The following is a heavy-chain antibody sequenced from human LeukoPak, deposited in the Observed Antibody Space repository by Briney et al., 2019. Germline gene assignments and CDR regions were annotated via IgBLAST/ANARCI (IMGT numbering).Heavy chain of an antibody. CDR3: AKEIAVAASFDY. CDR1: GGSFSLYS. Sequence: PSETLSLTCAVYGGSFSLYSWSWVRQAPGKGLEWVSAISGSGGSTYYADSVKGRFTISRDNSKNTLYLQMNSLRAEDTAVYYCAKEIAVAASFDYWGQGTLVTVSS. V-gene: IGHV3-23*01. D-gene: IGHD6-19*01. CDR2: ISGSGGST. J-gene: IGHJ4*02.